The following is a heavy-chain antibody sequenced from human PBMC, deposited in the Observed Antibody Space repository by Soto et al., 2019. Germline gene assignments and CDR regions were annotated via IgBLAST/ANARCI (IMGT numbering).Heavy chain of an antibody. D-gene: IGHD2-21*01. CDR3: ARDQVINQPNDAFDI. CDR1: GGSISSYY. Sequence: PSETLSLTCTVSGGSISSYYWSWIRQPPGKGLEWIGYIYYSGSTNYNPSLKSRVTISLDTSKNQYPLKLSSVPGAVTAVYYCARDQVINQPNDAFDIWGQGTMVTVSS. J-gene: IGHJ3*02. V-gene: IGHV4-59*01. CDR2: IYYSGST.